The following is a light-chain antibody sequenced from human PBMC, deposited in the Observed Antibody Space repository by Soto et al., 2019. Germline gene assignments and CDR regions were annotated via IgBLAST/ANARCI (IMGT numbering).Light chain of an antibody. CDR3: QQGGSFPIT. CDR1: QDIGSW. V-gene: IGKV1-12*01. Sequence: DIQMTQSPSSVSASVGDRVTITCRASQDIGSWLAWYQQKPGKAPDLLIYGASSLQSGVPSRFYGSRSGTEFTLTISSLQPEDFATYYCQQGGSFPITFGQGTRLEIK. J-gene: IGKJ5*01. CDR2: GAS.